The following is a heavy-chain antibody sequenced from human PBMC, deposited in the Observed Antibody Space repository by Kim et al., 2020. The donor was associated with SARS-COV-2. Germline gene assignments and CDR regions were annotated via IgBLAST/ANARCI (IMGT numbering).Heavy chain of an antibody. CDR2: IIPIFGTA. J-gene: IGHJ4*02. D-gene: IGHD2-15*01. Sequence: SVKVSCKASGGTFSSYAISWVLQAPGQGLEWMGGIIPIFGTANYAQKFQGRVTITADESTSTAYMELSSLRSEDTAVYYCAREQPPPYCSLDYWGQGTLVTVSS. CDR1: GGTFSSYA. CDR3: AREQPPPYCSLDY. V-gene: IGHV1-69*13.